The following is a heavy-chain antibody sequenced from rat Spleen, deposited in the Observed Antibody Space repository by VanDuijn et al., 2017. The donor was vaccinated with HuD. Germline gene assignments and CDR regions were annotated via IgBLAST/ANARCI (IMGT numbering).Heavy chain of an antibody. V-gene: IGHV5-20*01. CDR1: GFTFINYG. CDR2: ISYYGNTT. D-gene: IGHD1-2*01. CDR3: AKEGLYSSLDY. Sequence: EVQLVESGGGLVQPGRSMKLSCAASGFTFINYGMAWVLQAPTTGLEWIASISYYGNTTYYRDSVKGRFTISRDSAKSTLYLQMASLRSEDTATYYCAKEGLYSSLDYWGQGVMVTVSS. J-gene: IGHJ2*01.